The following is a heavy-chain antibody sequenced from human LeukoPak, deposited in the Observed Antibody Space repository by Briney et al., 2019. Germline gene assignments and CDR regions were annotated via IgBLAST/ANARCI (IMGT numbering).Heavy chain of an antibody. J-gene: IGHJ4*02. CDR2: MRYDGSDK. V-gene: IGHV3-30*02. CDR1: GFTFSSFG. Sequence: GGSLRLSCAASGFTFSSFGMYWVRQAPGKGLEWVAFMRYDGSDKYHTDSVKGRFTISRDNSKNTLYLQMNSLRGEDTAVYYCAKDGPMYSSGWYVDSWGQGTLVTVSS. D-gene: IGHD6-19*01. CDR3: AKDGPMYSSGWYVDS.